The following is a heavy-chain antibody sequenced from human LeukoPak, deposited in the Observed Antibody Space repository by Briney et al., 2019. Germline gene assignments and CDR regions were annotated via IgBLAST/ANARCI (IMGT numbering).Heavy chain of an antibody. CDR2: ISSSSSYI. V-gene: IGHV3-21*01. J-gene: IGHJ4*02. CDR3: ARGGWGYDSSGYEGYFDY. CDR1: GFTFSSYS. D-gene: IGHD3-22*01. Sequence: GGSLRLSCAASGFTFSSYSMNWVRQAPGKGLEWVSSISSSSSYIYYADSVKGRFTISRDNAKNSLYLQMNSLRAEDTAVYYCARGGWGYDSSGYEGYFDYWGQGTLVTVSS.